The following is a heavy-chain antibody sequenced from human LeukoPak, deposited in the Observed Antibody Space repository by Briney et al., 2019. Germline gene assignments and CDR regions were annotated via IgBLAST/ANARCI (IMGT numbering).Heavy chain of an antibody. CDR2: ISGSGGST. V-gene: IGHV3-23*01. Sequence: GGSLRLSCAASGFTFSSYAMSWVRQAPGEGLEWVSAISGSGGSTYYADSVKGRFTISSDNSKNTLYLQMNSLRAEDTAVYYCAKVSYYDFWSGYYTFHRRNWFDPWGQGTLVTVSS. J-gene: IGHJ5*02. CDR1: GFTFSSYA. CDR3: AKVSYYDFWSGYYTFHRRNWFDP. D-gene: IGHD3-3*01.